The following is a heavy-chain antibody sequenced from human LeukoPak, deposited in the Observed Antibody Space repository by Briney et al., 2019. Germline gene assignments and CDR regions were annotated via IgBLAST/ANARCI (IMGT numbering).Heavy chain of an antibody. CDR3: ARDFVAGLMDV. CDR2: MNPNGGNT. CDR1: GYTFTSYD. V-gene: IGHV1-8*01. Sequence: GASVKVSCKASGYTFTSYDINWVRQATGQGLEWVGWMNPNGGNTGYAQKFQGRVTITADKSTSTAYMELSSLRSEDTAVYYCARDFVAGLMDVWGQGTTVTVSS. J-gene: IGHJ6*02. D-gene: IGHD6-19*01.